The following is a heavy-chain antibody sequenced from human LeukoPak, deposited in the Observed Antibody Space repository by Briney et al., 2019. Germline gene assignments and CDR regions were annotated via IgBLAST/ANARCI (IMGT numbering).Heavy chain of an antibody. CDR1: GFTFSDYY. J-gene: IGHJ4*02. V-gene: IGHV3-11*01. CDR2: IRTSGTTL. D-gene: IGHD3-22*01. CDR3: ARGSSGYYDALIFDY. Sequence: GGSLRLSCSASGFTFSDYYMSWIRQAPGKGLEWVSYIRTSGTTLYYADSVKGRFTISRDNAKNSLYLQMNSLRAEDTTVYYCARGSSGYYDALIFDYWGQGTLVTVSS.